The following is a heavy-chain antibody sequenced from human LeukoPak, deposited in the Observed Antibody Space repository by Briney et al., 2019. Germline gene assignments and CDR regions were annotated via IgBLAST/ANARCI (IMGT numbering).Heavy chain of an antibody. D-gene: IGHD6-13*01. CDR3: ARDARQQLVERFDY. CDR2: ISSSGSTI. V-gene: IGHV3-11*01. J-gene: IGHJ4*02. Sequence: GGSLRLSCAASGFTFSDYYMSWIRQAPWKGLEWVSYISSSGSTIYYADSVKGRFTISRDNAKNSLYLQMNSLRAEDTAVYYCARDARQQLVERFDYWGQGTLVTVSS. CDR1: GFTFSDYY.